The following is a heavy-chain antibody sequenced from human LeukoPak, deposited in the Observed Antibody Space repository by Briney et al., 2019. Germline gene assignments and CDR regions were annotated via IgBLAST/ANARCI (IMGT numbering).Heavy chain of an antibody. J-gene: IGHJ4*02. Sequence: GGSLRLSCATSGFIFNNYAMNWVRQAPGKGLEWVSAILSSGYTTSYADSVRGRFTISRDNSKKTLYLEMNSLRVEDTAIYYCAKDLVSPRRVGSSEKLDYWGQGTLVTVSS. CDR2: ILSSGYTT. D-gene: IGHD3-10*01. CDR3: AKDLVSPRRVGSSEKLDY. CDR1: GFIFNNYA. V-gene: IGHV3-23*01.